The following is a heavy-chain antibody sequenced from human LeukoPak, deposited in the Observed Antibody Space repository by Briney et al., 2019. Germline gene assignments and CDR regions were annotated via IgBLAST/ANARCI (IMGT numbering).Heavy chain of an antibody. CDR1: GGSFSGYY. V-gene: IGHV4-34*01. CDR2: INHSGST. D-gene: IGHD2-2*01. J-gene: IGHJ3*02. Sequence: SETLSLTCAVYGGSFSGYYWSWIRQPPGKGLEWIGEINHSGSTNYNPSLKSRVTISVDTSKNQFSLKLSSVTAADTAVYYCARDLYCSSTSCYAFDIWGQGTMVTVSS. CDR3: ARDLYCSSTSCYAFDI.